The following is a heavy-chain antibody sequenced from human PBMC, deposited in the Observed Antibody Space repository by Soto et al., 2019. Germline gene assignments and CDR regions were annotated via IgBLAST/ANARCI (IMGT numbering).Heavy chain of an antibody. CDR1: GFTFSSYG. CDR2: IWYDGSNK. D-gene: IGHD3-3*01. Sequence: GGSLRLSCAASGFTFSSYGMHWVRQAPGKGLEWVAVIWYDGSNKYYADSVKGRFTISRDNSKNTLYLQMNSLRAEDTAVYYCARPLLPDDFWSGYYDYWGQGTLVTVSS. CDR3: ARPLLPDDFWSGYYDY. J-gene: IGHJ4*02. V-gene: IGHV3-33*01.